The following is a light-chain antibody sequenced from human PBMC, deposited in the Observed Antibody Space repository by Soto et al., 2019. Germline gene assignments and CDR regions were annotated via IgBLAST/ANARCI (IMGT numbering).Light chain of an antibody. CDR1: NSNIGNNY. J-gene: IGLJ1*01. CDR3: AAWDDSLSGYV. Sequence: QSVLTQPPSASGTPGQRVTISCSGSNSNIGNNYVYWYQQPPGTAPKLLIYRNNQRPSWVPDRFSGSKSGTSASLAISGLRSEDEADYYCAAWDDSLSGYVFATGTKVTVL. V-gene: IGLV1-47*01. CDR2: RNN.